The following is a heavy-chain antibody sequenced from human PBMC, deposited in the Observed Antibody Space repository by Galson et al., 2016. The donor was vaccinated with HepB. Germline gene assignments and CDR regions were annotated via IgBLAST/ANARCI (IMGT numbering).Heavy chain of an antibody. CDR1: GGSISSGNW. J-gene: IGHJ4*02. D-gene: IGHD3-3*01. Sequence: SETLSLTCSVSGGSISSGNWWSWVRQPPGKGLEWIGEIWHTGDANYNPSLKTGVTMSLDKSKSQFSLKLNSVTAADTAVYYCVRDGGQRDYDFWSGFAYWGEGTLVTVSS. CDR3: VRDGGQRDYDFWSGFAY. V-gene: IGHV4-4*02. CDR2: IWHTGDA.